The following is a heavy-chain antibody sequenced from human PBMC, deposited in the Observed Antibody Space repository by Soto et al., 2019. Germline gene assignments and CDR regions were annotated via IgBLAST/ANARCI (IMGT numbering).Heavy chain of an antibody. D-gene: IGHD4-4*01. V-gene: IGHV3-9*01. CDR1: GFTFDYYA. CDR2: ISWNRGSI. Sequence: EVQLVDSGGGLVQPGRSLRLSCAASGFTFDYYAMHWVRQAPGTGLEWVSGISWNRGSIGYADSVTGRFTISRDNAKNSLYLHMNRLRAADTALYYCAKVGSSNYFRGDYYYYGMDVWGQGNTVTVSS. J-gene: IGHJ6*02. CDR3: AKVGSSNYFRGDYYYYGMDV.